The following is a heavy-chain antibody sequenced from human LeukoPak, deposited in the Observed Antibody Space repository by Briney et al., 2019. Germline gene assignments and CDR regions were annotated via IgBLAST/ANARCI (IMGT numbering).Heavy chain of an antibody. J-gene: IGHJ6*02. CDR3: VKDLGSYHPPDSSYYRSERGDYYGMDV. D-gene: IGHD3-10*01. CDR2: ISWNSGTK. CDR1: GFTFDNYA. Sequence: PGGSLRLSCAASGFTFDNYAMHWVRQAPGKGLEWVSGISWNSGTKSYADSVRGRFTISRDNAMNSLFLQMNSLRAEDTALYYCVKDLGSYHPPDSSYYRSERGDYYGMDVWGQGTTVTVSS. V-gene: IGHV3-9*01.